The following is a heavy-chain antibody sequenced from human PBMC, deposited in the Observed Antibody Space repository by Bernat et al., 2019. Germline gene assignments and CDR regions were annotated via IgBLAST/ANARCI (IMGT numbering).Heavy chain of an antibody. CDR2: INHSGST. V-gene: IGHV4-34*01. Sequence: QVQLQQWGAGLLKPSETLSLTCAVYGGSFSGYYWSWIRQPPGKGLEWIGEINHSGSTNYNPSLKSRVTISVDTSKNQFSLKLSSVTAADTAVYYCARGLGCSSTSCHPRSSNYDELSQLVDVWGKETTVTVSS. CDR1: GGSFSGYY. D-gene: IGHD2-2*01. CDR3: ARGLGCSSTSCHPRSSNYDELSQLVDV. J-gene: IGHJ6*04.